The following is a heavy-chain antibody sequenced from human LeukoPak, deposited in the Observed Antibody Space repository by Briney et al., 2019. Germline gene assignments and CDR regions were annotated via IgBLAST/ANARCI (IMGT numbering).Heavy chain of an antibody. V-gene: IGHV3-53*01. CDR3: ARDAVDTANAV. CDR1: GFTFSSNY. J-gene: IGHJ6*02. CDR2: IYSGGST. D-gene: IGHD5-18*01. Sequence: GGSLRLSCAASGFTFSSNYMSWVRQAPGKGLEWVSVIYSGGSTYYADSVKGRFTISRDNAKNTLHLQMNSLRAEDTAVYYCARDAVDTANAVWGQGTTVTVSS.